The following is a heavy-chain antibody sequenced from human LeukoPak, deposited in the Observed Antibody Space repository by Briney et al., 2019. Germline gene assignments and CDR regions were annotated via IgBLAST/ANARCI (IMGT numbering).Heavy chain of an antibody. CDR3: ASPRQLWSYGMDV. J-gene: IGHJ6*02. D-gene: IGHD5-18*01. Sequence: GASVKVSCKASGNTFISYDINWVRLATGQGLEWMGWMNPNSGITGYAQKFQGRVTMTRNTSINTAYMELSSLRSEDTAVYYCASPRQLWSYGMDVWGQGSTVTVSS. CDR2: MNPNSGIT. CDR1: GNTFISYD. V-gene: IGHV1-8*01.